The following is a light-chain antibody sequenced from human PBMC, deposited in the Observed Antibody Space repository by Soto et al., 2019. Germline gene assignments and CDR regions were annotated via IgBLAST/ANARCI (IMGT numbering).Light chain of an antibody. V-gene: IGLV2-14*01. CDR3: SSYKTSSTVVV. Sequence: QSALTQPASVSGSPGQSITISCTGTSSDIGGYNYVSWYQQYPGKAPKLMIFGVSDRFSGSKSGTTASLTISGLQSEDEADYYCSSYKTSSTVVVFGGGTQLTVL. J-gene: IGLJ2*01. CDR1: SSDIGGYNY. CDR2: GV.